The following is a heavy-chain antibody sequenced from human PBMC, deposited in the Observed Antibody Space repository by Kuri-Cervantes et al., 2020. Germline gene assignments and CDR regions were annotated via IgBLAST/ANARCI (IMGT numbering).Heavy chain of an antibody. V-gene: IGHV3-30*02. CDR2: IWYDGSNK. CDR3: AKDSEWGRWHDYVWGSYRYTGANY. D-gene: IGHD3-16*02. CDR1: GFTFRSNG. J-gene: IGHJ4*02. Sequence: GESLKISCAASGFTFRSNGMHWVRQAPGKGLEWVAVIWYDGSNKYYADSVKGRFTISRDNSKNTLYLQMNSLRAEDTAVYYCAKDSEWGRWHDYVWGSYRYTGANYWGQGTLVTVSS.